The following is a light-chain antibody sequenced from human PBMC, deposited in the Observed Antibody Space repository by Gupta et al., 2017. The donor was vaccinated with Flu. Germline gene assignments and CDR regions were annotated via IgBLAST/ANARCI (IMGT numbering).Light chain of an antibody. CDR3: QKCNGAPPA. CDR2: AAS. V-gene: IGKV1-27*01. Sequence: PSSLSASVGERITITCRASQDIRDYLAWYHQKPGKVPSLLIYAASTLHSGVPSRFRGSGSGTAFTLTISSLQPEDVATYYCQKCNGAPPAFGGGTKVEI. J-gene: IGKJ4*01. CDR1: QDIRDY.